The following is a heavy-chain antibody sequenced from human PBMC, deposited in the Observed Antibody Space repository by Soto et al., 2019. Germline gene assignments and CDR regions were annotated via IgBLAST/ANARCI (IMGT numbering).Heavy chain of an antibody. CDR1: GGSISSGGYY. CDR3: AREPYSSSSDWFDP. V-gene: IGHV4-31*03. D-gene: IGHD6-6*01. J-gene: IGHJ5*02. Sequence: SETLSLTCTVSGGSISSGGYYWSWIRQHPGKGLEWIGYIYYSGSTYYNPSLKSRVTISVDTSKNQFSLKLSSVTAADTAVYYCAREPYSSSSDWFDPWGQGTLVTVSS. CDR2: IYYSGST.